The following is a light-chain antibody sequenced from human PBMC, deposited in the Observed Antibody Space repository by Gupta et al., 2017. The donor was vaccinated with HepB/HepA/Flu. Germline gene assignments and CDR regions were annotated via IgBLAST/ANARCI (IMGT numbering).Light chain of an antibody. CDR1: QNIHKF. V-gene: IGKV1-39*01. CDR2: GAS. J-gene: IGKJ2*01. Sequence: DTQMTQSPSPVSASVGDRVTITCRASQNIHKFLNWYQQKPGKAPQLLIHGASSLRGGVPSRFSGSGSGTDFALTISSLHPEDFATYYCQQSYSFLRTFGQGTKLEIE. CDR3: QQSYSFLRT.